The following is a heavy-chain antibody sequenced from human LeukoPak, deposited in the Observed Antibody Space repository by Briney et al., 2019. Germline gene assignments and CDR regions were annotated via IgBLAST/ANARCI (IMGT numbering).Heavy chain of an antibody. CDR3: ARVAGGDRYYFDF. CDR1: GYTFTAYY. Sequence: EASVKVSCKASGYTFTAYYMHWVRQAPGQGLEWMGWINLNSGGTNYAQKFQGRVTMTRDTSISAAYMDLSRLGSDDTAVYYCARVAGGDRYYFDFWGQGTLVAVSS. J-gene: IGHJ4*02. CDR2: INLNSGGT. V-gene: IGHV1-2*02. D-gene: IGHD2-21*02.